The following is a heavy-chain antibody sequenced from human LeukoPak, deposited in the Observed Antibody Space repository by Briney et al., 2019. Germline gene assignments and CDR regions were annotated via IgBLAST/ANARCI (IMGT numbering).Heavy chain of an antibody. CDR2: IYYSGST. Sequence: SETLSLTCTVSGGSISSSSYYWGWLRQPPGKGLEWIGSIYYSGSTYYNPSLKSRVTISVDTSKNQFSLKLSSVTAADTAVYYCARRGYSYGYLDYWGQGTLVTVSS. J-gene: IGHJ4*02. V-gene: IGHV4-39*01. D-gene: IGHD5-18*01. CDR1: GGSISSSSYY. CDR3: ARRGYSYGYLDY.